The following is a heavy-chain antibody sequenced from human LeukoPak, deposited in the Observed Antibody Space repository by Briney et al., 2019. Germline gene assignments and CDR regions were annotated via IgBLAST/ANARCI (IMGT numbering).Heavy chain of an antibody. D-gene: IGHD6-13*01. CDR3: ARKPTLAAAATFDY. CDR1: GYTFTSYG. V-gene: IGHV1-18*01. J-gene: IGHJ4*02. CDR2: ISAYNGNT. Sequence: ASVKVSCKASGYTFTSYGISWVRQAPGQGLEWMGWISAYNGNTNYAQKLQGRVTMTTDTSTSTAYMELRSLRSDDTAVYYCARKPTLAAAATFDYWGQGTLVTVSS.